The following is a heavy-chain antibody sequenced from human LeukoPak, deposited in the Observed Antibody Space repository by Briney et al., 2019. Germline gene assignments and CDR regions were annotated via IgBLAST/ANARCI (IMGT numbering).Heavy chain of an antibody. CDR1: GGSISSYY. V-gene: IGHV4-59*01. Sequence: SETLSLTCTVSGGSISSYYWSWIRQPPGKGLEWIGYIYYSGSTNYNPSLKSRVTVSVDTSKNQFSLKLSSVTAADTAVYYCARDPKGRSPPLYYFDYWGQGTLVTVSS. CDR3: ARDPKGRSPPLYYFDY. D-gene: IGHD3-10*01. J-gene: IGHJ4*02. CDR2: IYYSGST.